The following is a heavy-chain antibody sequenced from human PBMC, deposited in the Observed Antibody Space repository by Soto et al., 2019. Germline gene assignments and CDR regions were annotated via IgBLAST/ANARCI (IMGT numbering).Heavy chain of an antibody. V-gene: IGHV1-8*01. CDR2: MNPNSGNT. Sequence: QVQLVQSGAEVKKPGASVKVSCKASGYTFTSYDINWVRQATGQGLEWMGRMNPNSGNTGYAQKFQGRVTITRNTSISTAYMELSSLRAEDTAVYYCARGHCSGGSCWGASDPWGQGTLVTVSS. D-gene: IGHD2-15*01. J-gene: IGHJ5*02. CDR3: ARGHCSGGSCWGASDP. CDR1: GYTFTSYD.